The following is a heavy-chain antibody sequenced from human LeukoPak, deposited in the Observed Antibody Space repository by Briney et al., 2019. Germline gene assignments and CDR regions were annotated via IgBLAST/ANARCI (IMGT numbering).Heavy chain of an antibody. CDR1: GWRLAEVS. D-gene: IGHD2-2*01. CDR2: FDLQDGER. Sequence: ASVKVSCKVSGWRLAEVSMHWVRQAPGKGLEWMGAFDLQDGERRYAQRFQGRVTMTTDTSTSTAYMELRSLRSDDTAVYYCAREFPAAGNGTYYYYGMDVWGQGTTVTVSS. CDR3: AREFPAAGNGTYYYYGMDV. V-gene: IGHV1-24*01. J-gene: IGHJ6*02.